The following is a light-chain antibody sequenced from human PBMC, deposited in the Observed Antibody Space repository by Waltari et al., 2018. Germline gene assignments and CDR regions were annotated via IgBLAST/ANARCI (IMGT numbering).Light chain of an antibody. Sequence: QSALTQPPSASGSPGQSVTISCTGTSSDVGGTDYVSWYQQHPDKAPKLMIFDVFKRPSGVPDRFSGSKSGNTASLTISSLQTEDEADYFCCSYSGATKFLFGGGTKVTVL. V-gene: IGLV2-8*01. CDR2: DVF. CDR1: SSDVGGTDY. CDR3: CSYSGATKFL. J-gene: IGLJ2*01.